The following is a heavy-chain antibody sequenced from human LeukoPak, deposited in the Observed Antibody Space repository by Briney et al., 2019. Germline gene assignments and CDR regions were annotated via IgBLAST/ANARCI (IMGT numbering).Heavy chain of an antibody. V-gene: IGHV1-69*13. D-gene: IGHD5-12*01. CDR2: IIPIFGTA. J-gene: IGHJ6*03. Sequence: GASVKVSCKASGGTFSSYAISWVRQAPGQGLEWMGGIIPIFGTANYAQKFQGRVTITADESTSTAYMELSSLRSEDTAVYYCARSVDIVATVPDAYYYYYYMDVWGKGTTVTVSS. CDR3: ARSVDIVATVPDAYYYYYYMDV. CDR1: GGTFSSYA.